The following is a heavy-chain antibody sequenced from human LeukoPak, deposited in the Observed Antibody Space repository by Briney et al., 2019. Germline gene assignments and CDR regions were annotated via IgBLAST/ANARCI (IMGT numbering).Heavy chain of an antibody. Sequence: GGSLRLSCAASGFTFSTYSMNWVRQAPGKGLEWISFIRHDSSDIYYADSVKGRFTISRDNAKNSLYLQMNSLRAEDTAVYYCAKDGSLRMGYYYGMDVWGQGTTVTVSS. CDR3: AKDGSLRMGYYYGMDV. CDR2: IRHDSSDI. V-gene: IGHV3-48*01. CDR1: GFTFSTYS. J-gene: IGHJ6*02. D-gene: IGHD4-17*01.